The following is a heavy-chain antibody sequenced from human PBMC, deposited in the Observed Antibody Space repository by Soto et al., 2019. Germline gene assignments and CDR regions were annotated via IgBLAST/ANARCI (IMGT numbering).Heavy chain of an antibody. Sequence: SVKVSCKASGGTFSSYAISWVRQAPGQGLEWMGGIIPIFGTANYAQKFQGRVTITADESTSTAYMELSSLRSEDTAVYYCARDQYSSSWLNYYYGMDVWGQGTTVTVSS. CDR2: IIPIFGTA. V-gene: IGHV1-69*13. J-gene: IGHJ6*02. CDR1: GGTFSSYA. D-gene: IGHD6-13*01. CDR3: ARDQYSSSWLNYYYGMDV.